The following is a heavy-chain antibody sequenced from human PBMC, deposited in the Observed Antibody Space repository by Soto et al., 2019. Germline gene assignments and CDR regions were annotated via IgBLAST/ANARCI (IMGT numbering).Heavy chain of an antibody. J-gene: IGHJ6*02. Sequence: GGSLRLSCAASGFTFSSYRMHWVRQAPGKGLEWVAVIWYDVSNKYYADSVKGRFTISRDNSKNTLYLQMNSLRAEDTAVYYCAREVSRLWPTEYGMDVWGQGTTVTVSS. CDR1: GFTFSSYR. V-gene: IGHV3-33*01. CDR2: IWYDVSNK. CDR3: AREVSRLWPTEYGMDV. D-gene: IGHD5-18*01.